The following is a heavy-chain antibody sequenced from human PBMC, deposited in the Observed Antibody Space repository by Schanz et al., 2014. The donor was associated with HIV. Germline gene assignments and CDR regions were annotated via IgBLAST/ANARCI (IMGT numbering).Heavy chain of an antibody. Sequence: EVQLVESGGGLVKPGGSLRLSCAASGFTFSNAWMSWARQAPGKGLEWVGRIKSKTDGGTTDYAAPVKGRFTISRDDSKNTLHLQINRLKTEDTAVYYCTTELRRDGVVGARSVDYWGQGTLVTVSS. CDR3: TTELRRDGVVGARSVDY. V-gene: IGHV3-15*01. J-gene: IGHJ4*02. CDR2: IKSKTDGGTT. CDR1: GFTFSNAW. D-gene: IGHD1-26*01.